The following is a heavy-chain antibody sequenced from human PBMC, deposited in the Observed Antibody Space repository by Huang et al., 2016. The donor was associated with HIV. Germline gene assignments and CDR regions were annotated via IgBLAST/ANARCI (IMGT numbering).Heavy chain of an antibody. CDR2: GYQSGST. Sequence: QLQLQESGPGQVKPSETLSLTCTVSGDFISSTNYYWGWIRPSPGKGLGGVGSGYQSGSTNCNPSLKSRVTLSVDTSRNQFSRRLNSVTAADTAVYYCASQHIGAAATWFWGRGTQVAVSS. J-gene: IGHJ4*02. CDR3: ASQHIGAAATWF. CDR1: GDFISSTNYY. V-gene: IGHV4-39*01. D-gene: IGHD6-13*01.